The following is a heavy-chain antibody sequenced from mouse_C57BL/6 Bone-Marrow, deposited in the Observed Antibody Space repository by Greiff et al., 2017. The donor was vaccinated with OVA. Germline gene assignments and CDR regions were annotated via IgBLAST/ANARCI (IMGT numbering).Heavy chain of an antibody. CDR2: IYPRSGNT. CDR3: ARSGGLGRYFYY. Sequence: VQLQQSGAELARPGASVKLSCKASGYTFTSYGISWVKQRTGQGLEWIGEIYPRSGNTYYNEKFKGKATLTADKSSSTAYMELRSLTSEDSAVYVCARSGGLGRYFYYWGQGTTLTVSS. CDR1: GYTFTSYG. D-gene: IGHD4-1*01. V-gene: IGHV1-81*01. J-gene: IGHJ2*01.